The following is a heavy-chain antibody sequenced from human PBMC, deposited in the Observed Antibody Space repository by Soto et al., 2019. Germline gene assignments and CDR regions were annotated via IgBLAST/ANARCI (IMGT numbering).Heavy chain of an antibody. CDR1: GFTFGDYA. CDR2: IRSKAYGGTT. CDR3: TRGGCSGGSCYLGTPRPKFDY. D-gene: IGHD2-15*01. Sequence: GGSLRLSCTASGFTFGDYAMSWFRQAPGKGLEWVGFIRSKAYGGTTEYAASVKGRFTISRDDSKSIAYLQMNSLKTEDTAVYYCTRGGCSGGSCYLGTPRPKFDYWGQGTLVTVSS. V-gene: IGHV3-49*03. J-gene: IGHJ4*02.